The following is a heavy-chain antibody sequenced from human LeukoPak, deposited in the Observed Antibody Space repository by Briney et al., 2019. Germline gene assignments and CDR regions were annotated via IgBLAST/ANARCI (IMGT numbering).Heavy chain of an antibody. V-gene: IGHV1-18*01. CDR3: ARDPPRIVVVVAATNYYGMDV. CDR2: ISAYNGNT. J-gene: IGHJ6*02. D-gene: IGHD2-15*01. Sequence: ASVKVSCKASGYTFTSYGISWVRQAPGQGLEWMGWISAYNGNTNYAQKLQGRVTMTTDTSTSTAYMELRSLRSDDTAVYHCARDPPRIVVVVAATNYYGMDVWGQGTTVTVSS. CDR1: GYTFTSYG.